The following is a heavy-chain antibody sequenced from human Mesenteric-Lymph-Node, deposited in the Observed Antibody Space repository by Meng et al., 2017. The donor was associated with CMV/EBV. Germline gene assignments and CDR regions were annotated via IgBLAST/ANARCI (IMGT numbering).Heavy chain of an antibody. Sequence: ASVKVSCKASGYSFTDYYIHWVRQAPGQGLEKMGWMNPNTGAKNYAQKFRGRVTMTRDTSINTAYIELSNLRSDDTAVYYCAREGSGYTWDYRGQGTLVTVSS. CDR3: AREGSGYTWDY. CDR2: MNPNTGAK. V-gene: IGHV1-2*02. D-gene: IGHD5-12*01. J-gene: IGHJ4*02. CDR1: GYSFTDYY.